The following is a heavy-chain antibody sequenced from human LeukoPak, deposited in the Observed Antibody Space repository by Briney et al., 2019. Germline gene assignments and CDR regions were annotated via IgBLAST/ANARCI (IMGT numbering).Heavy chain of an antibody. D-gene: IGHD3-3*01. V-gene: IGHV3-49*04. J-gene: IGHJ4*02. CDR1: GFTFGDYA. Sequence: GGSLRLSCTASGFTFGDYAMSWVRQAPGKGLEWVGFIRSKAYGGTTEYAASVKGRFTISRDDSKSIAYLQMNSLKTEGTAVYYCTRENYDFWSGHDYWGQGTLVTVSS. CDR2: IRSKAYGGTT. CDR3: TRENYDFWSGHDY.